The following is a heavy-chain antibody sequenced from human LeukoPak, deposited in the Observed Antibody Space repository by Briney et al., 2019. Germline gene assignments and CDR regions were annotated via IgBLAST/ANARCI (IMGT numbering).Heavy chain of an antibody. CDR1: GFTFSNAW. Sequence: PGGSLRLSCAASGFTFSNAWVSWVRQAPGKGLEWVGRIKSKTDGGTTDYAAPVKGRFTISRDDSKNTLYLQMNSLKTEDTAVYYCTTDPSTEYDFWSGLDYWGQGTLVTVSS. CDR3: TTDPSTEYDFWSGLDY. V-gene: IGHV3-15*01. D-gene: IGHD3-3*01. CDR2: IKSKTDGGTT. J-gene: IGHJ4*02.